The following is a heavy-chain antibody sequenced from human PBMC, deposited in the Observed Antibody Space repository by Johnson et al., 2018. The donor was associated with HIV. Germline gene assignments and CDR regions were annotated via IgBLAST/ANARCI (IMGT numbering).Heavy chain of an antibody. CDR1: GFTFDDYG. V-gene: IGHV3-23*04. CDR3: VSSGCQRCAFDI. J-gene: IGHJ3*02. D-gene: IGHD6-19*01. Sequence: VQLVESGGGLVKPRGSLRLSCAASGFTFDDYGMSWVRQAPGKGLEWVSAISDSGSTYYADSVKGRFTISRDNSKNTLYLQMNSLKAEDTAVYYCVSSGCQRCAFDIWGQGTMVTVSS. CDR2: ISDSGST.